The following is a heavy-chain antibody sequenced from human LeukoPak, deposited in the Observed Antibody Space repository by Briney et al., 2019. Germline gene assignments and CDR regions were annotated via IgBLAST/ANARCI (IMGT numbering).Heavy chain of an antibody. CDR1: GDSIGSGNYY. J-gene: IGHJ4*02. CDR3: ARERTTGYFDY. CDR2: IYHSGGT. Sequence: SETLSLTCSVSGDSIGSGNYYWSWIRQPPGKGLEWIGYIYHSGGTYYNPSLKSRVTISIDRSKNQSSLMLSSVTAADTAVYYCARERTTGYFDYWGQGTLVTVSS. V-gene: IGHV4-30-2*01. D-gene: IGHD1-7*01.